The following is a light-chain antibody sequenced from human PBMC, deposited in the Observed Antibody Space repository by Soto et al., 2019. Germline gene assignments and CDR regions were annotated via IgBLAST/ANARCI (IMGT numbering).Light chain of an antibody. Sequence: EVLLTQSPATLSLSPGERATLSCRASQRVSRNLAWYQQKPGQAPRLLIYDASNRATGIPARFSGSGSGTDFTLTISSLQSEDFAVYYCQQFNNWPPLTFGGGTKVDIK. CDR1: QRVSRN. CDR3: QQFNNWPPLT. J-gene: IGKJ4*01. CDR2: DAS. V-gene: IGKV3D-15*01.